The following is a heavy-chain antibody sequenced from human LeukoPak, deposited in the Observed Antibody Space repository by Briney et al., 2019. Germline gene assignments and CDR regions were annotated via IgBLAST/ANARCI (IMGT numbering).Heavy chain of an antibody. Sequence: GGSLRLSYAASGFTFSNFAMSWVRQAPGKGLEWFSAITGSGSGTYYADSVKGRFTISRDNAKDLLYLQMGGLRVEDTAIYYCARGTPHNWGQGTLVTVSS. CDR2: ITGSGSGT. J-gene: IGHJ4*02. V-gene: IGHV3-23*01. CDR3: ARGTPHN. CDR1: GFTFSNFA.